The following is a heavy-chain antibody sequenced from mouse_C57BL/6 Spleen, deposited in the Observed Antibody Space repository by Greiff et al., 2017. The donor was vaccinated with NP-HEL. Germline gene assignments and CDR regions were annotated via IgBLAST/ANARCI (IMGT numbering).Heavy chain of an antibody. V-gene: IGHV5-17*01. D-gene: IGHD2-4*01. CDR1: GFTFSDYG. CDR2: ISSGSSTI. CDR3: ARDDYGAMDY. J-gene: IGHJ4*01. Sequence: EVKLVESGGGLVKPGGSLKLSCAASGFTFSDYGMHWVRQAPEKGLEWVAYISSGSSTIYYAGTVKGRFTISRDNAKNTLFLQMTSLRSEDTAMYYCARDDYGAMDYWGQGTSVTVSS.